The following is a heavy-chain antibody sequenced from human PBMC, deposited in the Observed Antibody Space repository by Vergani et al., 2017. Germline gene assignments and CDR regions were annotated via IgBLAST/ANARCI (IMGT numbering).Heavy chain of an antibody. CDR3: ARDLRLLYNRFDP. CDR2: TWYDVNNK. D-gene: IGHD1-14*01. CDR1: GFTFNQYG. Sequence: QVQLVESVGGVVQRGRSLRLSCAASGFTFNQYGMHWVRQVPGKGLEWVAVTWYDVNNKHYADSGKGRFTISRDNSKSTMYLQMNSLRDEDTGVYYCARDLRLLYNRFDPWGQGTLVTVSS. V-gene: IGHV3-33*01. J-gene: IGHJ5*01.